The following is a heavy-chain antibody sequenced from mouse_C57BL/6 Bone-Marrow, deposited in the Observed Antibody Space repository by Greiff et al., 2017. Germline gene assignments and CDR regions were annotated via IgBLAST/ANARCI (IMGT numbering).Heavy chain of an antibody. J-gene: IGHJ1*03. CDR3: TRYYYGPNWYFDV. CDR2: IDPETGGT. Sequence: QVQLQQSGAELVRPGASVTLSCKASGYTFTDYELHWVKQTPVHGLEWIGAIDPETGGTAYNQKVKGKAILTADTSSSTAYMELRSLTSEYSAVYYYTRYYYGPNWYFDVWGTGTTVTVSS. D-gene: IGHD1-1*01. CDR1: GYTFTDYE. V-gene: IGHV1-15*01.